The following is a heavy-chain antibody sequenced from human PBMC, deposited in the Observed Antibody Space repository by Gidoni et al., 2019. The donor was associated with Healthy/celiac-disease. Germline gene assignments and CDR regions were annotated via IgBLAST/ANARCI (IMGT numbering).Heavy chain of an antibody. J-gene: IGHJ3*02. CDR3: ARDLAPIVVVINPKVGDAFDI. CDR1: VFTFSSYA. D-gene: IGHD3-22*01. V-gene: IGHV3-30*01. Sequence: QVQLVESGGGVVQPGRSLRLSCAASVFTFSSYAMHWVRQAPGQGLAWVAVISDDGSNKYYADSVKGRFTISRDNSKNTLYLQMDSLGAEDTAVYYCARDLAPIVVVINPKVGDAFDIWGQGTMVTVSS. CDR2: ISDDGSNK.